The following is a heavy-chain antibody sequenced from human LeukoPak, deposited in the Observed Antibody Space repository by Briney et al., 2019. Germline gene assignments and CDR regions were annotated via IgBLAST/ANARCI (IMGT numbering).Heavy chain of an antibody. CDR2: IYTSGST. CDR3: ARAKPSVRGVTLYFDY. V-gene: IGHV4-4*07. J-gene: IGHJ4*02. Sequence: SETLSLTCTVSGGSISSYYWSWIRQPAGKGLEWIGRIYTSGSTNYNPSLKSRVTMSEDTSKTQFSLKLSSVTAADTAVYYCARAKPSVRGVTLYFDYWGQGTLVTVSS. CDR1: GGSISSYY. D-gene: IGHD3-10*01.